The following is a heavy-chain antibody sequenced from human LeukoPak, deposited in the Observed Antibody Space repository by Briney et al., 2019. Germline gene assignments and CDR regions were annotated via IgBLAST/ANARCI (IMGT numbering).Heavy chain of an antibody. CDR2: IYYSGST. J-gene: IGHJ5*02. CDR1: GGSISSYY. D-gene: IGHD3-22*01. Sequence: SETLSLTCTVSGGSISSYYWSWIRQPPGKGLEWIGYIYYSGSTNYNPSLKSRVTISVDTSKNQFSLKLSSVTAADTAVYYCARSPDYYDSSGYYHNWFDPWDQGTLVTVSS. CDR3: ARSPDYYDSSGYYHNWFDP. V-gene: IGHV4-59*01.